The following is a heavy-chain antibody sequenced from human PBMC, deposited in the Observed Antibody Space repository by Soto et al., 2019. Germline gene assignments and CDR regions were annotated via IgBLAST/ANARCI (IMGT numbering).Heavy chain of an antibody. D-gene: IGHD3-22*01. CDR1: GYTFTSYA. Sequence: ASVKVSCKASGYTFTSYAMHWVRQAPGQRLEWMGWINAGNGNTKYSQKFQGRVTITRDTSASTAYMELSSLRSEDTAVYYCASGHLYYDSSGYPDYWGQGTLVTVSS. J-gene: IGHJ4*02. CDR3: ASGHLYYDSSGYPDY. V-gene: IGHV1-3*01. CDR2: INAGNGNT.